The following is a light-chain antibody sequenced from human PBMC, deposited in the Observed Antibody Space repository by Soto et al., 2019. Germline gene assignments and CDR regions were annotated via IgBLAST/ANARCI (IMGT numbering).Light chain of an antibody. V-gene: IGKV1-5*01. CDR3: QHYNSYPIT. CDR1: QSIRSW. Sequence: DIQMTQSPSTLSASVGDRVTITCRASQSIRSWLAWYQQKPGKAPNLLIYDASSLESGDPSRFSGSGSGTEFTLTISSLHPDYFATYYCQHYNSYPITFGQGTRLEIK. CDR2: DAS. J-gene: IGKJ5*01.